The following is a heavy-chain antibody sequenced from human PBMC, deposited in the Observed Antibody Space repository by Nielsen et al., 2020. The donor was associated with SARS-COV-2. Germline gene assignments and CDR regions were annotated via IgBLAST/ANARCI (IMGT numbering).Heavy chain of an antibody. CDR1: GFTFSSYA. CDR3: ARGGDDYGDYWAGPLYGMDV. V-gene: IGHV3-23*01. J-gene: IGHJ6*02. CDR2: ISGSGGST. Sequence: GESLKISCAAPGFTFSSYAMSWVRQAPGKGLEWVSAISGSGGSTYYADSVKGRFTISRDNSKNTLYLQMNSLRAEDTAVYYCARGGDDYGDYWAGPLYGMDVWGQGTTVTVSS. D-gene: IGHD4-17*01.